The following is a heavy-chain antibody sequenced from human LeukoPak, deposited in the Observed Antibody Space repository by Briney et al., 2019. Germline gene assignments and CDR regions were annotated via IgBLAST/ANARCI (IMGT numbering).Heavy chain of an antibody. CDR2: ISGSGGST. Sequence: GGSLRLSCAASGFTFSGYTMSWVRQAPGKGLEWVSAISGSGGSTSSADSVEGRFTISRDNSKNTLYPQMNSLRAEDTAVYYCAKRDSSGSLPRLFDYWGQGTLVTVSS. J-gene: IGHJ4*02. CDR1: GFTFSGYT. D-gene: IGHD6-19*01. V-gene: IGHV3-23*01. CDR3: AKRDSSGSLPRLFDY.